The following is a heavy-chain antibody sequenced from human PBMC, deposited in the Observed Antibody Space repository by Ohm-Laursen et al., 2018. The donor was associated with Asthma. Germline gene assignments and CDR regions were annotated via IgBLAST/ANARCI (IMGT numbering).Heavy chain of an antibody. V-gene: IGHV1-46*01. CDR3: ARDVTIFALQAARPYYYYGMDV. CDR1: GYTFTSYY. Sequence: EASVKVSCKASGYTFTSYYMHWVRQAPGQGLEWMGIINPSGGSTSYAQKFQGRVTMTRDTSTSTVYMELSSLRSEDTAVYYCARDVTIFALQAARPYYYYGMDVWGQGTTVTVSS. CDR2: INPSGGST. D-gene: IGHD3-3*01. J-gene: IGHJ6*02.